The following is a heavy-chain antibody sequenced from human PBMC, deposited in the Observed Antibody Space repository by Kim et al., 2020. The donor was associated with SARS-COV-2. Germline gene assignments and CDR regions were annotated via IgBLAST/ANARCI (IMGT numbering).Heavy chain of an antibody. CDR3: AKGDNYYDSSGPIDY. D-gene: IGHD3-22*01. V-gene: IGHV3-23*01. J-gene: IGHJ4*02. Sequence: DAVKGRFTISRDNSKNTLDLQMNSLRAEDTAVYYCAKGDNYYDSSGPIDYWGQGTLVTVSS.